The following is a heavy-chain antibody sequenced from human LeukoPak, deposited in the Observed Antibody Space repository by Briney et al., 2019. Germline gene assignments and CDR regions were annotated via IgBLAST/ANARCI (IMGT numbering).Heavy chain of an antibody. D-gene: IGHD1-26*01. J-gene: IGHJ4*02. CDR3: ARLLTGAGGDYFDY. CDR1: GFTFSSYG. V-gene: IGHV3-30*03. CDR2: ISYDGSNK. Sequence: GGSLRLSCAASGFTFSSYGMHWVRQAPGKGLEWVAVISYDGSNKYYADSVKGRFTISRDNSKNTLYLQMNSLRAEDTAVYYCARLLTGAGGDYFDYWGQGTLVTVSS.